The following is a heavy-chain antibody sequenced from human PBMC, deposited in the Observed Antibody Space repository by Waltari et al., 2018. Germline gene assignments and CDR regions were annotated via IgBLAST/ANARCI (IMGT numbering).Heavy chain of an antibody. CDR1: GYTFTGYH. CDR3: ARSSITVVPAAILSSGMDV. J-gene: IGHJ6*02. D-gene: IGHD2-2*01. Sequence: QVQLVQSGAEVKKPGASVKVSCKASGYTFTGYHMYWVRQAPGQGLEWMGGINPKSGGTNSAQKFQGRVTMTRDTSISTAYMELSRLRSDDTAVYYCARSSITVVPAAILSSGMDVWGQGTTVTVSS. CDR2: INPKSGGT. V-gene: IGHV1-2*02.